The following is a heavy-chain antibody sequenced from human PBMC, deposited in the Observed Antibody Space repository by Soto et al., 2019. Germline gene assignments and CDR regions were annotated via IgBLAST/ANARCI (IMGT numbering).Heavy chain of an antibody. J-gene: IGHJ4*02. V-gene: IGHV4-34*01. D-gene: IGHD4-17*01. Sequence: SETLSLTCAVYGGSFSGYCWSWIRQPPGKGLEWIGEINHSGSTNYNPSLKSRVTISVDTSKNQFSLKLSSVTAADTAVYYCARGPGYYGDLYFDYWGQGTLVTVSS. CDR3: ARGPGYYGDLYFDY. CDR1: GGSFSGYC. CDR2: INHSGST.